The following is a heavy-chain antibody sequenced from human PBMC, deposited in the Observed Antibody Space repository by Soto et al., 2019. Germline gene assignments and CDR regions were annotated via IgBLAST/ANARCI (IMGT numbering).Heavy chain of an antibody. Sequence: EVQLLESGGGLVQPGGSLRLSCAASGFTFSSYAMSWVRQAPGKGLEWVSAISGSGGSTYYADSVKGRFTISRDNSKNTLYLQMNSLRAQDTAVHYPVKAPITMVRGVSDIDCWGQGTLVTVYS. CDR1: GFTFSSYA. CDR3: VKAPITMVRGVSDIDC. D-gene: IGHD3-10*01. CDR2: ISGSGGST. V-gene: IGHV3-23*01. J-gene: IGHJ4*02.